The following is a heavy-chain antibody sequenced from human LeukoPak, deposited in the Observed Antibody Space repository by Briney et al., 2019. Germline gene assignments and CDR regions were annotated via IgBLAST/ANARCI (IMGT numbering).Heavy chain of an antibody. CDR3: ARVDTVTKSWALDY. J-gene: IGHJ4*02. CDR1: GFTFNSYG. Sequence: GGSLRLSCAVSGFTFNSYGMNWVRQAPGKGLEWVSYISTSEITTYYADSVKGRFTISRDEAKKSLYLHMHSLRAEDTAIYYCARVDTVTKSWALDYWGPGALVTVSS. CDR2: ISTSEITT. D-gene: IGHD3-9*01. V-gene: IGHV3-48*01.